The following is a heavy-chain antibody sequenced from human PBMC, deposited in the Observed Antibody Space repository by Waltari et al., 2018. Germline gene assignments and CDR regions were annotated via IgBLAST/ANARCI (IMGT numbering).Heavy chain of an antibody. CDR2: IYPGDSAT. V-gene: IGHV5-51*01. CDR3: ARHGWYSGHDGDYFYMDV. CDR1: GYSFTSYW. J-gene: IGHJ6*03. Sequence: EVQLVQSGAEVKKAGESLRISCEGSGYSFTSYWIGWVRQMPGKGLEWMGFIYPGDSATRYSPSFQGQVTISADKSLRTAYLQWTSLKASDSAMYYCARHGWYSGHDGDYFYMDVWGMGTTVTVSS. D-gene: IGHD1-26*01.